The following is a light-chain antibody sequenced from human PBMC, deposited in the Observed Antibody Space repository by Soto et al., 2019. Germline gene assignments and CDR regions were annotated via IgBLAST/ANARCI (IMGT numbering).Light chain of an antibody. J-gene: IGKJ4*01. CDR2: DVS. Sequence: ETVLTQSPATLSVSPGERVTLSCRASETVSTNLAWYQQRPGQAPRLLIYDVSTGATGIPARFSGSGSGTEFTLTISSLQSEDCAIYYCQQYHTWPITFGGGTKVDIK. CDR1: ETVSTN. CDR3: QQYHTWPIT. V-gene: IGKV3-15*01.